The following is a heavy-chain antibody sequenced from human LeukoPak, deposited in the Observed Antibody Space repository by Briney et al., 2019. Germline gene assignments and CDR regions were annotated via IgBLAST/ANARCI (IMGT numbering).Heavy chain of an antibody. Sequence: GGSLRLSCAASGFTVSSNYMSWVRQAPGKGLEWVSVIYSGGSTYYADSVKGRFTISRDNSKNTLYLQMNSLRAEDTAVYYCATDLGYSSSWYGSYYYYGMDVWGQGTTVTVSS. V-gene: IGHV3-53*01. D-gene: IGHD6-13*01. CDR3: ATDLGYSSSWYGSYYYYGMDV. J-gene: IGHJ6*02. CDR1: GFTVSSNY. CDR2: IYSGGST.